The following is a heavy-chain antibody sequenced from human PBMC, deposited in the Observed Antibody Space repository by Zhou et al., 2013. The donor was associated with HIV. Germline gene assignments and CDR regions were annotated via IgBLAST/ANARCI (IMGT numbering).Heavy chain of an antibody. Sequence: QVQLVQSGAEVKKPGASVKVSCKASGYTFTSYGISWVRQAPGQGLEWMGWINPNSGGINYAQKFQGRVTMTRDTSISTAYMELSRLRSDDAAVYYCARATVAGNWFDPWGQGTLVTVSS. CDR1: GYTFTSYG. CDR3: ARATVAGNWFDP. D-gene: IGHD6-19*01. V-gene: IGHV1-2*02. J-gene: IGHJ5*02. CDR2: INPNSGGI.